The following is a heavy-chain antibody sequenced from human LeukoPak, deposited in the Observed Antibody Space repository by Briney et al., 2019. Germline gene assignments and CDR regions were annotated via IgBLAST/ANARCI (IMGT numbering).Heavy chain of an antibody. CDR1: GFTFSSYA. CDR3: AKSAGTNKGGYSYGMSDY. Sequence: GGSLRLSCAASGFTFSSYAMSWVRQAPGKGLEWVSAISGSGGSTYYADSVKGRFTISRDNSKNTLYLQMNSLRAEDTAVYYCAKSAGTNKGGYSYGMSDYWGQGTLVTVSS. V-gene: IGHV3-23*01. J-gene: IGHJ4*02. D-gene: IGHD5-18*01. CDR2: ISGSGGST.